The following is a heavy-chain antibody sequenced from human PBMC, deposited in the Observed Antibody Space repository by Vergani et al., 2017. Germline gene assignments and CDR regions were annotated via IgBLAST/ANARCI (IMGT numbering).Heavy chain of an antibody. J-gene: IGHJ4*02. CDR1: GASVNSYY. V-gene: IGHV4-59*02. CDR2: VSFRGDT. D-gene: IGHD3-10*01. Sequence: QVQLQESGPGLVKPSETLSLICDVSGASVNSYYWSWIRQPPGKGLEWMGYVSFRGDTLYDPSVKGRMTISLNTSSNQFSLYLTSVTAADTAVYYCARSRIYYGAGSPDYWGQGTLVTVSS. CDR3: ARSRIYYGAGSPDY.